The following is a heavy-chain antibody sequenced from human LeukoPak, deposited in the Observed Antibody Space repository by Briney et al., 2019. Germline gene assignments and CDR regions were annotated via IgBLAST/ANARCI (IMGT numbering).Heavy chain of an antibody. CDR3: AKAIVLLISGNAFDI. D-gene: IGHD2/OR15-2a*01. Sequence: GGSLRLSCAASGFAFDIHGMNWVRQAPGKGLEWVSGIIPSGSTTYYADSVKGRFTISRDNSKNTLYLQMNSLRAEDTAVYYCAKAIVLLISGNAFDIWGQGTMVTVSS. J-gene: IGHJ3*02. CDR2: IIPSGSTT. V-gene: IGHV3-23*01. CDR1: GFAFDIHG.